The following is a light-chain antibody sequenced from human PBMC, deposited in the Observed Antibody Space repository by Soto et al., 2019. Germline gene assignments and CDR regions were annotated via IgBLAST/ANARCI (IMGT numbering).Light chain of an antibody. J-gene: IGLJ1*01. CDR3: SSYTSSSTLSTYV. CDR2: DVS. CDR1: SSDVGGYNY. V-gene: IGLV2-14*03. Sequence: QSVLTQPASVSGSPGQSITISCTGTSSDVGGYNYVSWYQHHPGKAPKLMIYDVSNRPSGVSNRFSGSKSGNTASLIISGLQAEDQADHYCSSYTSSSTLSTYVFGTGTKVTVL.